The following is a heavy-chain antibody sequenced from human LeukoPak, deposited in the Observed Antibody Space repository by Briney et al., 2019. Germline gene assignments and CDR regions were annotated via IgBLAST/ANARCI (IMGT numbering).Heavy chain of an antibody. V-gene: IGHV3-30*01. CDR3: ARDGVAARLSWFDP. CDR1: GFTFSSYA. CDR2: ISYDGSNK. Sequence: GGSLRLSCAASGFTFSSYAMHWVRQAPGKGLEWVAVISYDGSNKYYADSVKGRFTISRDNSKNTLYLQMNSLRAEDTAVYYCARDGVAARLSWFDPWGQGTLVTVSA. J-gene: IGHJ5*02. D-gene: IGHD6-6*01.